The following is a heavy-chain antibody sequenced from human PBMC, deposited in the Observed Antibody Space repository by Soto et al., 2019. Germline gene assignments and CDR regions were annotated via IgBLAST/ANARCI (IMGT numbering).Heavy chain of an antibody. Sequence: GESLKISCKGSGYSFTSYWIGWVRQMPGKGLEWMGIIYPGDSDTRYSPSFQGQVTISADKSISTAYLQWSSLKASDTAMYYCARGGWLVVPAAIDWFDPWGQGTLVTVSS. D-gene: IGHD2-2*01. CDR3: ARGGWLVVPAAIDWFDP. CDR2: IYPGDSDT. V-gene: IGHV5-51*01. CDR1: GYSFTSYW. J-gene: IGHJ5*02.